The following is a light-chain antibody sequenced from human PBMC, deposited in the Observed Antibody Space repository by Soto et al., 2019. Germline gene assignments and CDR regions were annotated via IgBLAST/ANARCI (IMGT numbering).Light chain of an antibody. Sequence: QSALTQPRSVSGSPGQSVTISCTGTSSDVGGYKYVSWYQQHPGKVPKVMIYDVSKRPSGVPDRFSGAKSGSTASLTISGLQAEDEADYCCCSYAGSYNWVFGGGTKLTVL. CDR1: SSDVGGYKY. V-gene: IGLV2-11*01. CDR3: CSYAGSYNWV. CDR2: DVS. J-gene: IGLJ3*02.